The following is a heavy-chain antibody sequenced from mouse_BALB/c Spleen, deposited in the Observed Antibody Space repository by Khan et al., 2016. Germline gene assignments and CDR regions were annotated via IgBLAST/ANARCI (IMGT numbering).Heavy chain of an antibody. Sequence: EVQLQESGPGLMKPSQSLSLTCTVTGYSITSDYAWNWIRQFPGNKLEWMGYIIYSGSTTYTPSLKSRISITRDTSKNQFFLQLNSVTIVDTATYYCASDGPNYAMDYWGQGTSVTVSS. CDR3: ASDGPNYAMDY. J-gene: IGHJ4*01. V-gene: IGHV3-2*02. D-gene: IGHD2-3*01. CDR2: IIYSGST. CDR1: GYSITSDYA.